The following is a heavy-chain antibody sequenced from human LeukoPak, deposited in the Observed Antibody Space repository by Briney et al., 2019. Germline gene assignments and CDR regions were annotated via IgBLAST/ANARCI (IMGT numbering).Heavy chain of an antibody. Sequence: GGSLRLSCAASGFTFSNYAMSWVRQALGQGLEWVSSIDGSGDHTYHGDSVKGRFTISRDNSKSMLFLQLNGLRAEDTAMYYCAKDVSRRGYYAFFDYWGQGALVTVSS. CDR3: AKDVSRRGYYAFFDY. D-gene: IGHD3-3*01. CDR2: IDGSGDHT. CDR1: GFTFSNYA. J-gene: IGHJ4*02. V-gene: IGHV3-23*01.